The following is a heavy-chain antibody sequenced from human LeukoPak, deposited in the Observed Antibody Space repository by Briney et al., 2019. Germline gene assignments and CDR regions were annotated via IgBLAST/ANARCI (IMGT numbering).Heavy chain of an antibody. CDR2: IDPSDSYT. CDR3: STSMVRGVSKRGAFDI. D-gene: IGHD3-10*01. V-gene: IGHV5-10-1*01. CDR1: GYSFISYC. J-gene: IGHJ3*02. Sequence: GESLKISCKCSGYSFISYCISWLRQMPGKGLEWMVSIDPSDSYTNYSPSFQGHVTISTDESISTAYLQWSNLKTSDTAIYYCSTSMVRGVSKRGAFDIWGQGTRVTISS.